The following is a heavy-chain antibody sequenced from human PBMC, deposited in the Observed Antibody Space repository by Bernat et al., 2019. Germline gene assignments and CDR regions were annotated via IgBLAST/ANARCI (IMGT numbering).Heavy chain of an antibody. V-gene: IGHV3-30-3*01. D-gene: IGHD6-19*01. Sequence: QVQLVESGGGVVQPGRSLRLSCAASGFTFSSYAMHWVRQAPGKGLEWVAVISYDGCNKYYADSVKGRFTISRDNSKNTLYLQMNSLRAEDTAVYYCARDSVPYSSGWYLFDYWGQGTLVTVSS. CDR1: GFTFSSYA. J-gene: IGHJ4*02. CDR3: ARDSVPYSSGWYLFDY. CDR2: ISYDGCNK.